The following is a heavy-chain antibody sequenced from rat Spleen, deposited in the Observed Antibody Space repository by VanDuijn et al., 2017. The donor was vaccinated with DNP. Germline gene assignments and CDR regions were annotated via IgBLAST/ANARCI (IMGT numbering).Heavy chain of an antibody. V-gene: IGHV3-3*01. CDR1: GYSITSSSR. CDR3: ARWPGYNPPYAMDA. J-gene: IGHJ4*01. D-gene: IGHD1-4*01. Sequence: EVQLQESGPGLVKPSQSLSLTCSVTGYSITSSSRWNWIRKFPVNKLEWMGSVNSAGTTNYNPSLKSRISITRDTSKNQLFLQVKSVTTEDTATYHCARWPGYNPPYAMDAWGQGTSVTVSS. CDR2: VNSAGTT.